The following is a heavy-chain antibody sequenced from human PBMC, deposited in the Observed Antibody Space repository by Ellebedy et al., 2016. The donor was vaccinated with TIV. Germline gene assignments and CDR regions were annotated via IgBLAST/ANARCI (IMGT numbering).Heavy chain of an antibody. CDR3: ARTPCSGGSCYSEY. CDR1: GYTFSGYY. CDR2: TSAHNGNT. D-gene: IGHD2-15*01. V-gene: IGHV1-8*02. J-gene: IGHJ4*02. Sequence: ASVKVSCKASGYTFSGYYIHWVRQAPGQGLEWMGWTSAHNGNTNFAQNLQDRLTMTRNTSISTAYMELSSLRSEDTAVYYCARTPCSGGSCYSEYWGQGTLVTVSS.